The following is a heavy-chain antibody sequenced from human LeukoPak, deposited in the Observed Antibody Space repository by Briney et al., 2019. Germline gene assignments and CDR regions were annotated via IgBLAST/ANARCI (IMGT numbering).Heavy chain of an antibody. CDR1: GFTFSSYE. J-gene: IGHJ4*02. CDR3: ARVLSLFYFDY. V-gene: IGHV3-48*03. D-gene: IGHD2-21*01. CDR2: IGSSGSTI. Sequence: PGGSLRLSCAASGFTFSSYEMNWVRQAPGKGLEWVSYIGSSGSTIYYADSVKGRFTISRDNAKNSLYLQMNSLRAEDTAVYYCARVLSLFYFDYWGQGTLVTVSS.